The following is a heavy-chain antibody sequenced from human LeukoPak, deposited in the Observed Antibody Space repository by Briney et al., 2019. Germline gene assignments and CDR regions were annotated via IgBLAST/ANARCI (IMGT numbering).Heavy chain of an antibody. CDR2: IRSKAYGGTT. V-gene: IGHV3-49*04. CDR1: GFSFSSYN. Sequence: PGGSLRLSXTASGFSFSSYNINWVRQAPGKGLEWVGFIRSKAYGGTTEYAASVKGRFTISRDDSKSIAYLQMNSLKTEDTAVYYCTRGVLTFGGAPEHAFDIWGQGTMVTVSS. J-gene: IGHJ3*02. CDR3: TRGVLTFGGAPEHAFDI. D-gene: IGHD3-16*01.